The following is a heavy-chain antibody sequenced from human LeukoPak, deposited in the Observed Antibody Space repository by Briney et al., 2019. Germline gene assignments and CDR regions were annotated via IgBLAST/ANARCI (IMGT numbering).Heavy chain of an antibody. CDR3: ARGTALSRHVTVVTRFDY. Sequence: SVKVSCKASGGTFSSYAISWVRQAPGQGLEWMGGIIPIFGTANYAQKFQGRVTITADESTSTAYMELSSLRSEDTAVYYCARGTALSRHVTVVTRFDYWGQGTLVTVSS. CDR2: IIPIFGTA. V-gene: IGHV1-69*13. CDR1: GGTFSSYA. D-gene: IGHD4-23*01. J-gene: IGHJ4*02.